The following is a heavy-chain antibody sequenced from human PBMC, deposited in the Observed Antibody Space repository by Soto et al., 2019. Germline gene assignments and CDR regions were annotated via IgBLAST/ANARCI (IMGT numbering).Heavy chain of an antibody. CDR3: AHAGDYDLLSFDH. CDR1: GFSLSTSGVG. D-gene: IGHD4-17*01. Sequence: SGPTLVNPTQTLTLTCTFAGFSLSTSGVGVGWIRQPPGKALEWLALIYWDDDKRYSPSLKDRLTISKDTSRSRVVLTISNMNPEDTGTYFCAHAGDYDLLSFDHWGPGTLVTVSS. V-gene: IGHV2-5*02. J-gene: IGHJ4*02. CDR2: IYWDDDK.